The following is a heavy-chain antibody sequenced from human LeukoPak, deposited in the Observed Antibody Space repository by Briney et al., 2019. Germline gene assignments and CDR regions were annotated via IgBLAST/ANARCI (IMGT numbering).Heavy chain of an antibody. CDR3: ARSSIAAAGTQYFQH. CDR2: IYPGDSDT. V-gene: IGHV5-51*01. CDR1: GYSFTNYW. D-gene: IGHD6-13*01. J-gene: IGHJ1*01. Sequence: GESLKISCKGSGYSFTNYWIGWVRQMPGKGLEWMGIIYPGDSDTRYSPSFQGQVTISADKSISTAYLQWSSLKASDTAMYYCARSSIAAAGTQYFQHWGQGTLVTVSS.